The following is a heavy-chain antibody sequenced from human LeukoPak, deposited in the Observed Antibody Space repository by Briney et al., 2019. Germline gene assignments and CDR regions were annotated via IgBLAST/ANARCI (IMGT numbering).Heavy chain of an antibody. Sequence: SETLSLTCTVSGGSISSSSYYWGWIRQPPGKGLEWIGSIYYSGSTNYNPSLKSRVTISVDTSKNQFSLKLSSVTAADTAVYYCARLPTKPKPTSRIAAAGTPSWFDPWGQGTLVTVSS. CDR2: IYYSGST. V-gene: IGHV4-39*07. J-gene: IGHJ5*02. CDR1: GGSISSSSYY. D-gene: IGHD6-13*01. CDR3: ARLPTKPKPTSRIAAAGTPSWFDP.